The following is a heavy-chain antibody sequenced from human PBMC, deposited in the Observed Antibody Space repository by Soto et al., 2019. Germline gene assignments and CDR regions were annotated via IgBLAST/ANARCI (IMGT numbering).Heavy chain of an antibody. V-gene: IGHV1-18*01. D-gene: IGHD3-10*01. Sequence: QVQLVQSGAEVKKPGASVKVSCKASGYTFIRNGISWVRQAPGQGLEWMGWISAYNGNTEYAQKFQGRVTMTTDTSPSTAYMELRNLRSDDTAVYYCARDSATLVPGVWGQGTTVTVSS. J-gene: IGHJ6*02. CDR3: ARDSATLVPGV. CDR2: ISAYNGNT. CDR1: GYTFIRNG.